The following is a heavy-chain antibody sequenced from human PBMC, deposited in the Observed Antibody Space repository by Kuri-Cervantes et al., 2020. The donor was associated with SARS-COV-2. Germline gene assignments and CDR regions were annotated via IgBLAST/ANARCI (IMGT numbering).Heavy chain of an antibody. CDR2: IYYSGST. Sequence: SETLSLTCTVSGGSISSSSYYWGWVRQPPGKGLEWIGSIYYSGSTYYNPSLKSRVTISVDTSKNQFSLKLSSVTAADTAVYYCARSANSGYYDSWFDPWGQGDLVTVSS. V-gene: IGHV4-39*07. J-gene: IGHJ5*02. CDR3: ARSANSGYYDSWFDP. CDR1: GGSISSSSYY. D-gene: IGHD3-22*01.